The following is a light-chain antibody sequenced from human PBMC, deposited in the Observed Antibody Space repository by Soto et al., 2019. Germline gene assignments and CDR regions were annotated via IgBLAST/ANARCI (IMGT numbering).Light chain of an antibody. V-gene: IGKV1-5*03. CDR2: RAS. Sequence: DIQMTQSPSTLSGSVGDSVPITCRASRTISSWLAWYQQEPGKAPKLLIYRASTLNSGVPSRFSGSGSGTEFTLTISSREPDDFATYYCQHYDSYSDAFGQGTKVELK. CDR1: RTISSW. J-gene: IGKJ1*01. CDR3: QHYDSYSDA.